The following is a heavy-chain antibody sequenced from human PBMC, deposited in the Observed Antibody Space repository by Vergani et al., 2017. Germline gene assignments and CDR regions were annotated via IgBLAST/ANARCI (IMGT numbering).Heavy chain of an antibody. Sequence: QVQLVQSGAEVKKPGASVKVSCKASGYTFTGYYMHWVRQAPGQGLEWMGWINPNSGGTNYAQKFQGRVTMTRDTSISTAYMELSRLRSDDTAVYYCAKGAIITIFGVVNYFDYWGQGTLVTVSS. V-gene: IGHV1-2*02. CDR1: GYTFTGYY. D-gene: IGHD3-3*01. CDR3: AKGAIITIFGVVNYFDY. J-gene: IGHJ4*02. CDR2: INPNSGGT.